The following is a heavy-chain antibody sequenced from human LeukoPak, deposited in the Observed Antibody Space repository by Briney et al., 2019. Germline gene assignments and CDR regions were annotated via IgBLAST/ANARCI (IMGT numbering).Heavy chain of an antibody. J-gene: IGHJ4*02. CDR3: AILDDGITMIQGDY. V-gene: IGHV4-34*01. D-gene: IGHD3-22*01. Sequence: PSETLSLTCAVYGGSFSGYYWSWIRQPPGKGLEWIGEINHSGSTNYNPSLKSRVTISVDTSKNQFSLKLSSVTAADTAVYYCAILDDGITMIQGDYWGQGTLVTVSS. CDR2: INHSGST. CDR1: GGSFSGYY.